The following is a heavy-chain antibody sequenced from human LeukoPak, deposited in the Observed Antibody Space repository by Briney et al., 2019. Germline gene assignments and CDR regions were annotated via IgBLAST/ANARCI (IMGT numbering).Heavy chain of an antibody. V-gene: IGHV3-11*01. Sequence: PGGSLRLSCAASGLTFSDYYMSWIRQAPGKGLEWLSYINIGGTNTHYADSVKGRFTISRDNAKKSLYLEMTNLRAEDTVVYYCATDGAGFDTWGQGVLVTVSS. CDR3: ATDGAGFDT. CDR2: INIGGTNT. CDR1: GLTFSDYY. J-gene: IGHJ5*02.